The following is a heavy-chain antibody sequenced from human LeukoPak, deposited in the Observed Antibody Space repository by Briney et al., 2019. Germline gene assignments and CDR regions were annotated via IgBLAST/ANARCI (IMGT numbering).Heavy chain of an antibody. D-gene: IGHD2-2*01. CDR1: GFTFSTYD. CDR3: ARGHYCSSTSCYAFDY. V-gene: IGHV3-64*01. J-gene: IGHJ4*02. Sequence: GGSLRLSCAASGFTFSTYDMHWVRQAPGKGLDCVSSISSDGGSTYYAKSVKGRCTISRDISKNTLYLQMGSLRDEDMAGYYGARGHYCSSTSCYAFDYWGQGTLVTVSS. CDR2: ISSDGGST.